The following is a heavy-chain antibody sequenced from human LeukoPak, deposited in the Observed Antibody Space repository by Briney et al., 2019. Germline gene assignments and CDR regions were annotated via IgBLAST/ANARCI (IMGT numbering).Heavy chain of an antibody. Sequence: ASVKVSCKASGYTFTSYGISWVRQAPGQGLEWMGWISAYNGNTNYAQKPQGRVTMTTDISTSTAYMELRSLRSDDTAVYYCASSTTVTEYYYYGMDVWGQGTTVTVSS. CDR3: ASSTTVTEYYYYGMDV. V-gene: IGHV1-18*01. CDR1: GYTFTSYG. J-gene: IGHJ6*02. D-gene: IGHD4-17*01. CDR2: ISAYNGNT.